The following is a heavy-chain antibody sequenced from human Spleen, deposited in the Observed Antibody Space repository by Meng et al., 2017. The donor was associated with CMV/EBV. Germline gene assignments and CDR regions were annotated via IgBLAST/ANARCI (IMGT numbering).Heavy chain of an antibody. Sequence: GESLKISCAASGFTFSDYYMSWIRQAPGKGLEWVSYISSSGSTIYYADSVTGRFTISRDNAKNSLYLQMNSLKTEDTAVYYCARVLGATNADYWGQGTLVTVSS. V-gene: IGHV3-11*01. D-gene: IGHD1-26*01. CDR2: ISSSGSTI. CDR1: GFTFSDYY. CDR3: ARVLGATNADY. J-gene: IGHJ4*02.